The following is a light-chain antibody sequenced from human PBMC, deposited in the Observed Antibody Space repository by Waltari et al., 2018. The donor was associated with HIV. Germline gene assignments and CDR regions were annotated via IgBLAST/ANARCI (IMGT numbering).Light chain of an antibody. Sequence: QSVLTQPPSASGTPGQRVTISCSGSSSHIDTNTVHWYQHLPGSAPKLLIYSTNPRPSGVPDRFSASKSGTSASLAISGLRSEDEAEYYCAAWDENLNGLFGGGTKLTVL. V-gene: IGLV1-44*01. CDR3: AAWDENLNGL. CDR2: STN. J-gene: IGLJ3*02. CDR1: SSHIDTNT.